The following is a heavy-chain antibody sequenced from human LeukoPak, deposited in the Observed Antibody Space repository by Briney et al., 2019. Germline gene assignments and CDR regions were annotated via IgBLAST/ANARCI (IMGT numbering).Heavy chain of an antibody. CDR3: ARERGTLAVAGDAVDI. V-gene: IGHV1-2*02. CDR1: GYTFTDYY. CDR2: INPNSGGT. Sequence: ASVKVSCKASGYTFTDYYIRWVRQAPGQGLEWMGWINPNSGGTNYAQKFQGRVTMTRDTSINTAYMEVRRLTSDDTAVYYCARERGTLAVAGDAVDIWGQGTMVTVSS. D-gene: IGHD6-19*01. J-gene: IGHJ3*02.